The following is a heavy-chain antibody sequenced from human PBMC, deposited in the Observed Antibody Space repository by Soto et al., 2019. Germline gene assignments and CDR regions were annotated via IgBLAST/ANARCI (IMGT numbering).Heavy chain of an antibody. Sequence: QVQLQASGPGLVKPSQTLSLTCTVSGGSISSGDYYWSWIRQPPGKGLEWIGYIYYSGSTYYNPSLKSRVTISVGASKNQFSLKLSSVTAADTAVYYCASGGGITTFDYWGQGTLVTVSS. CDR1: GGSISSGDYY. CDR2: IYYSGST. V-gene: IGHV4-30-4*01. CDR3: ASGGGITTFDY. J-gene: IGHJ4*02. D-gene: IGHD3-10*01.